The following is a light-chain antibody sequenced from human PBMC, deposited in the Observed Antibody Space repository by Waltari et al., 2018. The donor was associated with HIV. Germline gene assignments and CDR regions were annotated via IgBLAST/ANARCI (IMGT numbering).Light chain of an antibody. CDR2: SAS. J-gene: IGKJ5*01. V-gene: IGKV1-39*01. CDR1: QDIKKD. CDR3: QQSHKTPLT. Sequence: DIQMTQSPSSVSADVGDRVIITCRASQDIKKDLNWYQQKPGMSPRLLIYSASGLQSGVPSRFSGSGSGIEFNFTIAALETEDSALFYCQQSHKTPLTFGGGTRMEIK.